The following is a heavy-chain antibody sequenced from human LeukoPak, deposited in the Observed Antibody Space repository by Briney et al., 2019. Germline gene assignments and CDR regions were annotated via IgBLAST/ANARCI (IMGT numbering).Heavy chain of an antibody. J-gene: IGHJ6*03. CDR2: IYYSGST. CDR1: GGSISSYY. V-gene: IGHV4-59*01. D-gene: IGHD2-8*01. Sequence: PSETLSLTCTVSGGSISSYYWSWIRQPPGKGLEWIGYIYYSGSTNYNPSLKSRVTISVDTSKNRFSLKLSSVTAADTAVYYCARDNGLYYYYMDVWGKGTTVTVSS. CDR3: ARDNGLYYYYMDV.